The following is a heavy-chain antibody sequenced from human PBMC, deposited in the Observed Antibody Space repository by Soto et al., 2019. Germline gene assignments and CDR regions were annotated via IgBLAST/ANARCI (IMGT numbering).Heavy chain of an antibody. V-gene: IGHV1-3*05. D-gene: IGHD6-19*01. J-gene: IGHJ4*02. Sequence: QVHLVQSGAEEKKPGASVKVSCKASGYTFTNYAIHWVRQAPGQRLEWMGWINTVNGDTIYSEKLQGRVTITRDTSATTAYMELSSLISEDTAVYYCARDLRGTGWYDYWGQGTLVTVSS. CDR1: GYTFTNYA. CDR2: INTVNGDT. CDR3: ARDLRGTGWYDY.